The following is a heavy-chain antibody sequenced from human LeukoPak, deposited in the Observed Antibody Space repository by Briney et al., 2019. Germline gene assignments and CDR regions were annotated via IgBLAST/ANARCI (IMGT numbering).Heavy chain of an antibody. CDR3: AKDGEQQLILDY. Sequence: GGSLRLSCAASGFTFSNYGMHWVRQAPDKGLEWVAFLQNHGGDIHYADSVEGRFTISRDNSKNTLYLQMNSLRAEDTAVYYCAKDGEQQLILDYWGQGTLVTVSS. J-gene: IGHJ4*02. V-gene: IGHV3-30*02. D-gene: IGHD6-13*01. CDR2: LQNHGGDI. CDR1: GFTFSNYG.